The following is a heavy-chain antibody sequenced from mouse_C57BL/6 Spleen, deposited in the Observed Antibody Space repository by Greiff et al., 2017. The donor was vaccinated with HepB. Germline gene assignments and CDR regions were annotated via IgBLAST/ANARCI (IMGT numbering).Heavy chain of an antibody. J-gene: IGHJ2*01. CDR2: INPNNGGT. CDR1: GYTFTDYN. D-gene: IGHD2-13*01. CDR3: AREKDGDTDY. V-gene: IGHV1-18*01. Sequence: VQLQQSGPELVKPGASVKIPCKASGYTFTDYNMDWVKQSPGKSLEWIGDINPNNGGTIYNQKFKGKATLTVDKSSSTAYMELRSLTSEDTAVYYCAREKDGDTDYWGQGTTLTVSS.